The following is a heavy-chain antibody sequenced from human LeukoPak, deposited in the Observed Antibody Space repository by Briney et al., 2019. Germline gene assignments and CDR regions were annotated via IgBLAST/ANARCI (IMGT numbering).Heavy chain of an antibody. J-gene: IGHJ4*02. Sequence: SETLSLTCTVSGGSISSYYWSWIRQPAGKGLEWIGRIYTSGSTNYNPSLKSRVTMSVDTSKNQFSLKLSSVTAADTAVYYCARAIITFGGVIVPFFDYCGQGTLVTVSS. CDR3: ARAIITFGGVIVPFFDY. V-gene: IGHV4-4*07. D-gene: IGHD3-16*02. CDR1: GGSISSYY. CDR2: IYTSGST.